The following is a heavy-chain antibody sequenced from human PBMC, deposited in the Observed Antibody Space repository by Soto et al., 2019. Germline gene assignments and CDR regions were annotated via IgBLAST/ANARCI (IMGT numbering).Heavy chain of an antibody. CDR1: GGSISSYY. CDR2: IYYSGST. D-gene: IGHD6-19*01. V-gene: IGHV4-59*12. CDR3: ARDLSGWYGDGLYFDY. Sequence: SETLSLTCTVSGGSISSYYWSWIRQPPGKGLEWIGYIYYSGSTNYNPSLKSRVTMSVDTSKNQFSLKLSSVTAADTAVYYCARDLSGWYGDGLYFDYWGQGTLVTVSS. J-gene: IGHJ4*02.